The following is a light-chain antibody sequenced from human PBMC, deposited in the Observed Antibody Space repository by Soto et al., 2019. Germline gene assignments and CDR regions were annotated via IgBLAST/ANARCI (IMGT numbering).Light chain of an antibody. Sequence: DIQMTQSPSTLSGSVGDRVTITCRASQTISSWLAWYQQKPGKAPKVLMYDASNLESGVPSRFSGSGSGTEFTLTISSLQPDDFATYYCQQYNPYSPWTFGQGTKVDIK. V-gene: IGKV1-5*01. CDR1: QTISSW. CDR3: QQYNPYSPWT. J-gene: IGKJ1*01. CDR2: DAS.